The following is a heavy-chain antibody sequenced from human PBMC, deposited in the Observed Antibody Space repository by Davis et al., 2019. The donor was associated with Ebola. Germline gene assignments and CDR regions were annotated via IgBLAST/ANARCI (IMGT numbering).Heavy chain of an antibody. CDR3: ARHSAGLEF. CDR2: VCPVESDS. V-gene: IGHV5-51*01. J-gene: IGHJ6*02. CDR1: GYSFTTYC. Sequence: KVSCKAFGYSFTTYCTTWVRQEAGKGLEWMGIVCPVESDSRYSPSFQGQVTIPVDTSINTAYLQLSSLKASDSALYYCARHSAGLEFWGQGTTVTVSS. D-gene: IGHD1-1*01.